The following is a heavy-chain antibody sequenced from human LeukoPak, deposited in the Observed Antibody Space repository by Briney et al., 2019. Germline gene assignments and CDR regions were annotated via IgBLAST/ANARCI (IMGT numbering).Heavy chain of an antibody. D-gene: IGHD4-17*01. V-gene: IGHV1-18*01. CDR3: ARASRFGDYVAQVLDY. CDR2: ISAYNGST. CDR1: GYTFTSYG. Sequence: ASVKVSCKASGYTFTSYGISWVRQAPGQGLEWMGLISAYNGSTSYAQKFQGRVTMTRDTSTSTVYMELSSLTSNDTPVSYCARASRFGDYVAQVLDYRGQGTLVTVSS. J-gene: IGHJ4*02.